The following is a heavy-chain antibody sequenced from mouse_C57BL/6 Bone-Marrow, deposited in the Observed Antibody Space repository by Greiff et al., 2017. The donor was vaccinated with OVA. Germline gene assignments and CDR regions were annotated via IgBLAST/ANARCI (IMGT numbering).Heavy chain of an antibody. D-gene: IGHD1-1*02. CDR1: GYTFTSYD. Sequence: VHLVESGPELVKPGASVKLSCKASGYTFTSYDINWVKQRPGQGLEWIGWIYPRDGSTKYNEKFKGKATLTVDTSSSTAYMELHSLTSEDSAVYFCARWYNWYFDVWGTGTTVTVSS. CDR2: IYPRDGST. J-gene: IGHJ1*03. V-gene: IGHV1-85*01. CDR3: ARWYNWYFDV.